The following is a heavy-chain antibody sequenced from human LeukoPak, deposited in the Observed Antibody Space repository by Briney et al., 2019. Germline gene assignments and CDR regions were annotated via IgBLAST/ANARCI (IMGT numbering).Heavy chain of an antibody. CDR2: INSDGSST. J-gene: IGHJ4*02. Sequence: GGSLRLSCAASGFTFSNYWMHWVRLTPGKRLVWVSRINSDGSSTSYADSVRGRFTISRDNAKDTLYLQMNSLRAEDTAVYYCVRDSGWALFDYWGQGTLVTVSS. D-gene: IGHD6-19*01. CDR3: VRDSGWALFDY. V-gene: IGHV3-74*01. CDR1: GFTFSNYW.